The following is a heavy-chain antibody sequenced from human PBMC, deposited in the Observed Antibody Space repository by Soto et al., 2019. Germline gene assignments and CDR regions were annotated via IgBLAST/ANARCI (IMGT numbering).Heavy chain of an antibody. CDR3: ARFGTSYDTSGFLY. CDR1: GFTFGSHW. J-gene: IGHJ4*02. D-gene: IGHD3-22*01. V-gene: IGHV3-74*01. CDR2: ISSGGTTT. Sequence: GGSLRLSCAASGFTFGSHWMHWVRQAPGKGLVYVSRISSGGTTTNYAESVKGRFTISRDNARNTLYLQMNGLRVEDTAVYYCARFGTSYDTSGFLYWGQGTPVTVSS.